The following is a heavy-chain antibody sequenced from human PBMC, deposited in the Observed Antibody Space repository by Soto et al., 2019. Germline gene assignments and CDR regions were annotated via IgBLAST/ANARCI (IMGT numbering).Heavy chain of an antibody. D-gene: IGHD6-6*01. CDR1: GFTFSTYA. CDR3: AKRSSSSRLDY. CDR2: ISGSDDST. Sequence: EVQLLESGGGLVQPGESLRLSCAASGFTFSTYAMSWVRQAPGKGMEWVSVISGSDDSTYYADSVKGWFTISRDNSKNTLYLQMNSLRAEDTAVYYCAKRSSSSRLDYWGQGTLVSVSS. J-gene: IGHJ4*02. V-gene: IGHV3-23*01.